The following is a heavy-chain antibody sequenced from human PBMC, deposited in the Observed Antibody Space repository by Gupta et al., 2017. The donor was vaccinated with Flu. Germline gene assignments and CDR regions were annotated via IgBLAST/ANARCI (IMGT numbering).Heavy chain of an antibody. CDR3: ARDFHYDSSGYRFGEGEVREFDP. D-gene: IGHD3-22*01. CDR1: GFTFSSYS. CDR2: ISSSSSYI. J-gene: IGHJ5*02. Sequence: EVQLVESGGGLVKPGGPMRLSCAASGFTFSSYSMHWVRQAPGKGLEWVSSISSSSSYIYYADSVKGRFTISRDNAKNSLYLQMNSLRAEDTAVYYCARDFHYDSSGYRFGEGEVREFDPWGQGTLVTVSS. V-gene: IGHV3-21*01.